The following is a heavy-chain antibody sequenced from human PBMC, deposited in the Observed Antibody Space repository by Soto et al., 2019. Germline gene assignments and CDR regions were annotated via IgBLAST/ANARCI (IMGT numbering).Heavy chain of an antibody. D-gene: IGHD3-22*01. J-gene: IGHJ6*02. V-gene: IGHV5-51*01. Sequence: GESLKISCKGSGYSFSTHWIAWVRQMPGKGLEWMGIIYTSDSDTRYSASFQGQVTISADKSISTAYLQWSGLKASDTAMYYCTRLTTYYYDTSGYGLDVWGQGTTVTVSS. CDR1: GYSFSTHW. CDR2: IYTSDSDT. CDR3: TRLTTYYYDTSGYGLDV.